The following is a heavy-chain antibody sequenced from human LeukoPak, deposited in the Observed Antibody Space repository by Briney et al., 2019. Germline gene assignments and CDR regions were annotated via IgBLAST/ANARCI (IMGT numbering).Heavy chain of an antibody. CDR2: IIPIFGTA. J-gene: IGHJ3*02. Sequence: SVKVSCKASGGTFSSYAISWVQQAPGQGLEWMGGIIPIFGTANYAQKFQGRVTVTADESTSTAYMELSSLRSEDTAVYYCAKTYPIDAFDIWGQGTMVTVSS. CDR3: AKTYPIDAFDI. CDR1: GGTFSSYA. V-gene: IGHV1-69*01.